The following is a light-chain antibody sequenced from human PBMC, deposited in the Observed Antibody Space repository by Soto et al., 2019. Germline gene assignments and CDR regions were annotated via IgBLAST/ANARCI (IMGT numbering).Light chain of an antibody. Sequence: DIQMTQSPSTLSASVGDRVTITCRASQSLNDWLAWFQQKPGKAPNLLIYKVSNLESGVPSRFSGSGSGTDFTLTISSLHHDDFATYYCQHYNGYSWAFGQGTKVEIK. CDR3: QHYNGYSWA. J-gene: IGKJ1*01. CDR1: QSLNDW. CDR2: KVS. V-gene: IGKV1-5*03.